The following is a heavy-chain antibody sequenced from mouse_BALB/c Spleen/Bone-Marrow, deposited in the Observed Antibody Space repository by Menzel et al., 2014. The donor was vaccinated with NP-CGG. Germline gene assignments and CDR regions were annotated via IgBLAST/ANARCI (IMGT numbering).Heavy chain of an antibody. CDR1: GFSLTSYG. D-gene: IGHD2-14*01. CDR3: ARVIRYESYFDY. CDR2: ILAGGST. J-gene: IGHJ2*01. V-gene: IGHV2-9*02. Sequence: QVQLQQSGPGLVAPSQSLSITCTVSGFSLTSYGVHWVRQPPGKGLEWLGVILAGGSTNYNSALMSRLSISKDNSKSQVFLKMNRLETDDTAMYYCARVIRYESYFDYWGQGTTLTVSS.